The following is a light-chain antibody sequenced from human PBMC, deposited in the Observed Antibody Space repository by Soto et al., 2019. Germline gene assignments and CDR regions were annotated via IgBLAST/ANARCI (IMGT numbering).Light chain of an antibody. J-gene: IGKJ1*01. CDR1: QSISSW. CDR2: DAS. V-gene: IGKV1-5*01. CDR3: QQYNSYRT. Sequence: DIQMTQSPSTLSASAGDRVTITFRASQSISSWLAWYQQKPGKAPKLLIYDASSLESGVPSRFSGSGSGTEFTLTISSLQPDDFATYYCQQYNSYRTFGQGTKVDIK.